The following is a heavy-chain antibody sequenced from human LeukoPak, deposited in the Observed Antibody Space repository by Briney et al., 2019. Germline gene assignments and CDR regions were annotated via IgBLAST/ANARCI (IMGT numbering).Heavy chain of an antibody. D-gene: IGHD4-17*01. V-gene: IGHV3-30*18. CDR2: ISYDGSNK. CDR1: GFTFSSYG. Sequence: GGSLRLSCAASGFTFSSYGMHWVRQAAGKGLEWVAVISYDGSNKYYADSVKGRFTISRDNSKNTLYLQMNSLRAEDTAVYYCAKDLSDYASYYYYGMDVWGQGTTVTVSS. CDR3: AKDLSDYASYYYYGMDV. J-gene: IGHJ6*02.